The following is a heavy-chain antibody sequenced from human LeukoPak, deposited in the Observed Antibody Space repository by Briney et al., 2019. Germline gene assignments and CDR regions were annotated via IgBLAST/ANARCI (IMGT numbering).Heavy chain of an antibody. CDR2: IQDDESNR. J-gene: IGHJ6*03. CDR1: GFIFSSFG. Sequence: GGPLRHSCAASGFIFSSFGMHWVRQAPGKGLEWVAFIQDDESNRFYADSVKGRFTISRDNSKNTLFLQMNSLRPEDTALYYCAKQMVERPHYYYMDVWGKGTTVTVSS. D-gene: IGHD2-15*01. CDR3: AKQMVERPHYYYMDV. V-gene: IGHV3-30*02.